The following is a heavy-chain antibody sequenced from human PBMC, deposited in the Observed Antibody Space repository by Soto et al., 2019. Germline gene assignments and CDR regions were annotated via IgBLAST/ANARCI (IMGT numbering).Heavy chain of an antibody. CDR1: GFTFSSYG. Sequence: GGSLRLSCAASGFTFSSYGMHWVRQAPGKGLEWVAVIWYDGSNKYYADSVKGRFTISRDNSKNTLELQMNSRRAEDTAVYYCARERLGYGGNSNDFDYWGQGTLVTVSS. D-gene: IGHD1-20*01. V-gene: IGHV3-33*01. CDR2: IWYDGSNK. CDR3: ARERLGYGGNSNDFDY. J-gene: IGHJ4*02.